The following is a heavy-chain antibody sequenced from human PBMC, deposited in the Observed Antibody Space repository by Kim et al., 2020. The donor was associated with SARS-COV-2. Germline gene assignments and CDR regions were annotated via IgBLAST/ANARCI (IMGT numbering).Heavy chain of an antibody. CDR3: ATDKTPLAYCGGDCKTPLDY. D-gene: IGHD2-21*01. CDR1: GYTFTSYG. J-gene: IGHJ4*02. V-gene: IGHV1-3*01. CDR2: INAGNGDT. Sequence: ASLNVSCKASGYTFTSYGVHWVRQAPGQRLEWMGWINAGNGDTKYSQKFQGRVTITRDTSASTAYMELSSLRSEDTAVYYCATDKTPLAYCGGDCKTPLDYWGQGTLVTVSS.